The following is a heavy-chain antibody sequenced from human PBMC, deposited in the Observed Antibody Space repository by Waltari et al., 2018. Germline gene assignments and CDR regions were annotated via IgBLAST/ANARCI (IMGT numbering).Heavy chain of an antibody. J-gene: IGHJ4*02. D-gene: IGHD3-10*01. Sequence: QVQLVESGGGVVQPGGSLRLSCAASGFTFSSYGMHWVRQAPGKGLEWVAFIRYDGSNKYYADSVKGRFTISRDNSKNTLYLQMNSLRAEDTAVYYCAKVDEWRFGEFTTPPVSWGQGTLVTVSS. CDR1: GFTFSSYG. CDR2: IRYDGSNK. CDR3: AKVDEWRFGEFTTPPVS. V-gene: IGHV3-30*02.